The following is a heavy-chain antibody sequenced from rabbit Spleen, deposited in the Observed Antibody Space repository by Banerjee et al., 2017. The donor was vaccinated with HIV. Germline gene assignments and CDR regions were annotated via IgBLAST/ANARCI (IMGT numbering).Heavy chain of an antibody. V-gene: IGHV1S45*01. CDR2: IYTGDGTT. CDR3: ARNPYGSSISI. CDR1: GFSFSSGYW. D-gene: IGHD1-1*01. Sequence: EESGGDLVKPEGSLTLTCTASGFSFSSGYWICWVRQAPGKGLEWIACIYTGDGTTYYATWAKGRFPISKTSSTTVTLQMTSLTAADTATYFCARNPYGSSISIWGPGSLVTVS. J-gene: IGHJ2*01.